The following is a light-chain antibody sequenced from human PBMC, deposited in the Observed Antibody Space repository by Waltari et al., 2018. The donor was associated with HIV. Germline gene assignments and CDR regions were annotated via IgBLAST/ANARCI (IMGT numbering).Light chain of an antibody. CDR3: TSYTSSSTYV. V-gene: IGLV2-14*03. J-gene: IGLJ1*01. CDR1: RSDIGSYNY. CDR2: DVI. Sequence: QSALTQPASVSGSPGQSITISCTGTRSDIGSYNYVSWYQRHPGKAPRLMIYDVIKRPSGISNRFSGSKSGSTSSLTISGRQTEDEADYYCTSYTSSSTYVFGSGTKVTVL.